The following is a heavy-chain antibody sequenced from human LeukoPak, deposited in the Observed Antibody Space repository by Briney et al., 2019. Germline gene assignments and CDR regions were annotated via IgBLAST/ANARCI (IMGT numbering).Heavy chain of an antibody. D-gene: IGHD6-13*01. V-gene: IGHV4-59*08. J-gene: IGHJ4*02. CDR2: IYYSGST. CDR1: GGSFSGYY. CDR3: ASSNWLRDANFDS. Sequence: PSETLSLTCAVYGGSFSGYYWSWIRQPPGKGLEWIGYIYYSGSTNYNPSLKSRVTISVDTPKNQFSLKLNSVTATDSAVYYCASSNWLRDANFDSWGQGTLVTVSS.